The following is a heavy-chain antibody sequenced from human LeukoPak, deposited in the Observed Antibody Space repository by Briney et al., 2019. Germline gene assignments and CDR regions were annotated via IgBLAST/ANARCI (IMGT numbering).Heavy chain of an antibody. V-gene: IGHV3-30*02. CDR2: IRYDASNK. CDR3: AENEVGGDYRFDY. J-gene: IGHJ4*02. Sequence: GGSLRLSCAASGFTFTSYGVHWLRQAPGKGLEWVAYIRYDASNKYYADSVKGRFTISRDNSKNTLYLQKNSLRDDDTAVYYCAENEVGGDYRFDYWGQGILVTVSS. CDR1: GFTFTSYG. D-gene: IGHD4-17*01.